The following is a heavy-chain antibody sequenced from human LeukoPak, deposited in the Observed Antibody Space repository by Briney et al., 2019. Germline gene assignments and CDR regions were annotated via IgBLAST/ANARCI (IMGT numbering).Heavy chain of an antibody. CDR1: GGSFSGYY. CDR3: ARTRRVGAGNYYYYGMDV. J-gene: IGHJ6*02. V-gene: IGHV4-34*01. Sequence: PSETLSLTCAVYGGSFSGYYWSWIRQPPGKGLEWIGEINHSGSTNYNPSLKSRVSTSVDTSKNQFSLKLSSVTAADTAVYYCARTRRVGAGNYYYYGMDVWGQGTTVTVSS. D-gene: IGHD1-26*01. CDR2: INHSGST.